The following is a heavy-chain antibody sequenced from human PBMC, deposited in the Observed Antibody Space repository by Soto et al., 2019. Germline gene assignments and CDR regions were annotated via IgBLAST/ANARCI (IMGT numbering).Heavy chain of an antibody. CDR1: GDSIRNQY. Sequence: SETLSLTCTVSGDSIRNQYWSWIRRPPGKGLEWIGYIYRSGSTKYNPSLESRLTISGHTSKNQFSLKLTSVTAADTAVYYCARTLDYGHMDVWGKGTTVTVSS. CDR2: IYRSGST. CDR3: ARTLDYGHMDV. J-gene: IGHJ6*03. D-gene: IGHD3-16*01. V-gene: IGHV4-59*11.